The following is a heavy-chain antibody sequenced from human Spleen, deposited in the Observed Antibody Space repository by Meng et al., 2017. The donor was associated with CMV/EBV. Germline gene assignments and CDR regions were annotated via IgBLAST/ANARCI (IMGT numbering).Heavy chain of an antibody. D-gene: IGHD7-27*01. CDR3: VRGGRTGYYYGLDV. CDR2: INSSYHI. Sequence: GGSLRLSCAASGFPFSDYTLNWVRQAPGKGLEWVSCINSSYHIFYADSVKGRFTISRDNARKALYLQMNSLGVEDTAVYYCVRGGRTGYYYGLDVWGQGTTVTVSS. J-gene: IGHJ6*02. V-gene: IGHV3-69-1*01. CDR1: GFPFSDYT.